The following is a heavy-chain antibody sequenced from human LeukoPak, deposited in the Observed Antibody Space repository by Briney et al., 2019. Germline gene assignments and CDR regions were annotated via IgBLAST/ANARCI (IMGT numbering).Heavy chain of an antibody. V-gene: IGHV3-30*04. CDR3: AREIRGYYAAY. CDR2: ISYDGSFQ. CDR1: GFNFVNYA. Sequence: GGSLRLSCAASGFNFVNYAMHWVRQAPGKGLDWVALISYDGSFQSYADSVKGRFTISRDSSTNTVSLQMNSLRDEDTAMYYCAREIRGYYAAYWGQGILVTVST. D-gene: IGHD3-3*01. J-gene: IGHJ4*02.